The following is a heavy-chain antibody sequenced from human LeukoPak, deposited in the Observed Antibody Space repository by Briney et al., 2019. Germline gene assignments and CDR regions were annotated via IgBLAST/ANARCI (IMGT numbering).Heavy chain of an antibody. CDR2: IKQDGSQQ. CDR1: GFSFSTYN. V-gene: IGHV3-7*01. J-gene: IGHJ4*02. CDR3: ARVSPGIGDY. D-gene: IGHD2-21*01. Sequence: SGESLRLSCAASGFSFSTYNMNWVRQAPGKGLEWVASIKQDGSQQYYMDSVKGRFTISRDNAKNSLYLQMNSLRAEDTAVYYCARVSPGIGDYWGQGTLVTVSS.